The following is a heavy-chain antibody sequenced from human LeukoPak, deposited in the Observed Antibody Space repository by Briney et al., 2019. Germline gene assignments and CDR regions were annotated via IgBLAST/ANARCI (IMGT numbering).Heavy chain of an antibody. V-gene: IGHV1-18*01. Sequence: GASVKVSCKASGYDFTSVGITWVRQAPGQGLEWRGWISPYNGNTRYVQKLQGRVTMTTDTSTSTAYMELRSLRFDDTAVYYCARAGSGSGWYFDYWGQGTLVTVSA. CDR2: ISPYNGNT. D-gene: IGHD6-19*01. CDR1: GYDFTSVG. J-gene: IGHJ4*02. CDR3: ARAGSGSGWYFDY.